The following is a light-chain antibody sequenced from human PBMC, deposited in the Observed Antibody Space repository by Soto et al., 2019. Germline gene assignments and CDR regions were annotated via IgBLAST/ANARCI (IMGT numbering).Light chain of an antibody. CDR1: QSVSSY. CDR3: QQRSNWPLT. CDR2: DAS. J-gene: IGKJ4*01. V-gene: IGKV3-11*01. Sequence: IVMTQSPGTLSLSPGGRASLSCMASQSVSSYLAWYQQKPGQAPRLLIYDASNRATGIPARFSGSGSGTDFTLTISSLEPEDFAVYYCQQRSNWPLTFGGGTKVDI.